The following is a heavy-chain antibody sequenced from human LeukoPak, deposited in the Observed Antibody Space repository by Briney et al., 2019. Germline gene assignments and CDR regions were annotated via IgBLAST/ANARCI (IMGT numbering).Heavy chain of an antibody. CDR2: INWNGGST. V-gene: IGHV3-20*04. CDR3: ARAGYSYGMEYYYYYYMDV. J-gene: IGHJ6*03. D-gene: IGHD5-18*01. Sequence: GGSLRLSCAASGFTFDDYGMSWVRQAPGKGLEWVSGINWNGGSTGYADSVKGRFTISRDNAKNSLYLQMNSLRAEDTALYYCARAGYSYGMEYYYYYYMDVWGKGTTVTVSS. CDR1: GFTFDDYG.